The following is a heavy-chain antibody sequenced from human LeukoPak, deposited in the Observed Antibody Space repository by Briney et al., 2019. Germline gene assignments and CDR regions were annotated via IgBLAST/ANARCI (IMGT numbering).Heavy chain of an antibody. V-gene: IGHV3-48*03. CDR1: GFTFSSYE. CDR2: ISSSGSTI. J-gene: IGHJ4*02. D-gene: IGHD3-16*01. Sequence: GGSLRLSCAASGFTFSSYEMNWVRQAPGKGLEWVSYISSSGSTIYYADSVKGRFTISRDNSKSTLYLQMNSLRAEDTALYYCVRSRATSGGYYFAYWGQGALVTVSS. CDR3: VRSRATSGGYYFAY.